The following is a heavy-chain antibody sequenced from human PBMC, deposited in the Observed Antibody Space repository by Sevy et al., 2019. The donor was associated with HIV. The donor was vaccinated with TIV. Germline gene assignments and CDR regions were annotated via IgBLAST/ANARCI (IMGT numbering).Heavy chain of an antibody. D-gene: IGHD1-20*01. CDR2: IVVGSGNT. V-gene: IGHV1-58*01. CDR1: GFTFTSSA. Sequence: ASVKVSCKASGFTFTSSAVQWVRQARGQRLEWIGWIVVGSGNTNYAQKFQERVTITRDMSTSTAYMELSSLRSEDTAVYYCVADPASITGTTPEGFDYWGQRTLVTVSS. CDR3: VADPASITGTTPEGFDY. J-gene: IGHJ4*02.